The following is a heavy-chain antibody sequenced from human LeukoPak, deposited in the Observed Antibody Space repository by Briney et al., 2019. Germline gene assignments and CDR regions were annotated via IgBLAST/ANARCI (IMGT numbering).Heavy chain of an antibody. D-gene: IGHD6-13*01. CDR2: IYPADSDT. Sequence: GESLRISCKGSGYSFTSYWIGWVRQMPGKGLGWMGIIYPADSDTRYSPSFEGQVNISADMSIRTAYLQWSSLKASDTAMYYCARRIAGAGSDYWGQGTLVTVSS. J-gene: IGHJ4*02. CDR1: GYSFTSYW. V-gene: IGHV5-51*01. CDR3: ARRIAGAGSDY.